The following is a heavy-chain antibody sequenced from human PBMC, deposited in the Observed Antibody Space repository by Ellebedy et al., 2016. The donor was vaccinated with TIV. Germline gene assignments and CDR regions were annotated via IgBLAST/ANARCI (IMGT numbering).Heavy chain of an antibody. V-gene: IGHV1-46*01. CDR2: LNPNGGST. CDR3: VRDRDYPGTDY. J-gene: IGHJ4*02. Sequence: ASVKVSCKASGYTFTSYSMYWVRQAPGQGLEWMGILNPNGGSTRYAQKFQGRVTMTRDKSTSTVYMELSSLRSEDTAVYYCVRDRDYPGTDYWGQGTLVTVSS. CDR1: GYTFTSYS. D-gene: IGHD6-13*01.